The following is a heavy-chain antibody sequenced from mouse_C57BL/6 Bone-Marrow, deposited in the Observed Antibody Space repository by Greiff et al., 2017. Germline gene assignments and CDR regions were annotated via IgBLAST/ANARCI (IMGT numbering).Heavy chain of an antibody. CDR1: GYTFTDYY. CDR2: INPNNGGT. V-gene: IGHV1-26*01. CDR3: ASPLITTVVEGFAY. Sequence: EVQLQQSGPELVKPGASVKISCKASGYTFTDYYMNWVKQSHGKSLEWIGDINPNNGGTSYNQKFKGKATLTVDKSSSTAYMELRSLTSEDSAVYYCASPLITTVVEGFAYWGQGTLVTVSA. D-gene: IGHD1-1*01. J-gene: IGHJ3*01.